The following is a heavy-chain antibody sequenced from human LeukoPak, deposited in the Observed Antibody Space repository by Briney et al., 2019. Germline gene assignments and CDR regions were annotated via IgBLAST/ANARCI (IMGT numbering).Heavy chain of an antibody. CDR1: GFTFDKAW. D-gene: IGHD3-22*01. Sequence: GGSLRLSCAASGFTFDKAWMNWVRQAPGKRPEWVSYVSSSGNILYYADSVRGRFTISRDNAKNSLFLQMNSLRAEDTAVYYCTQGMNYDSSAYWHQHWGQGTLVTVSS. CDR3: TQGMNYDSSAYWHQH. CDR2: VSSSGNIL. V-gene: IGHV3-48*03. J-gene: IGHJ1*01.